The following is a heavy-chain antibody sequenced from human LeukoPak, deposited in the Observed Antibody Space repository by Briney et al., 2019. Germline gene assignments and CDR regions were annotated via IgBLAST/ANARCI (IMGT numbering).Heavy chain of an antibody. CDR1: GDNVSGYY. D-gene: IGHD6-13*01. CDR2: INPNSGGT. Sequence: KPSGDNVSGYYMQWVRQAPGQGLEWMGWINPNSGGTNYAHKFQGRVTMTRDTSISTAYMELSRLRSDDTAVYYCARGLAASSSRFDYWGQGTLVTVSS. J-gene: IGHJ4*02. CDR3: ARGLAASSSRFDY. V-gene: IGHV1-2*07.